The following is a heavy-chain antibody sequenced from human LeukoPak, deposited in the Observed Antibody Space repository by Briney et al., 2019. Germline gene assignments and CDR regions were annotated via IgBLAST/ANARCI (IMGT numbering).Heavy chain of an antibody. CDR3: ARYRNYYDSSGYYYVEYFQH. CDR1: GYTFTGYY. D-gene: IGHD3-22*01. CDR2: INSNSGGT. Sequence: GASVKVSCKASGYTFTGYYMHWVRQAPGQGLEWMGWINSNSGGTNYAQKFQGRVTMTRDTSISTAYMELSRLRSDDTAVYYCARYRNYYDSSGYYYVEYFQHWGQGTLVTVSS. J-gene: IGHJ1*01. V-gene: IGHV1-2*02.